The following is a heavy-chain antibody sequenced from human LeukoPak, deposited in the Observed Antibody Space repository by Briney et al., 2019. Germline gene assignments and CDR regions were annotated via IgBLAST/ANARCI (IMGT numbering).Heavy chain of an antibody. CDR1: GFTFSSYW. D-gene: IGHD6-6*01. CDR3: ARSGGSSSLGY. J-gene: IGHJ4*02. V-gene: IGHV3-74*01. Sequence: GGSLRLSCAASGFTFSSYWMHWVRQAPGKGLVWVSHINTDGSSTTYADSVKGRLTISRDNAKNTLYLQMNSLRAEDTAVYYCARSGGSSSLGYCGQGTLVTVSS. CDR2: INTDGSST.